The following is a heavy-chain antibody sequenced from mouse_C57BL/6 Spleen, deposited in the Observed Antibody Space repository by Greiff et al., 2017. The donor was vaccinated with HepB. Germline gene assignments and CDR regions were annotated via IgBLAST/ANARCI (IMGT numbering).Heavy chain of an antibody. Sequence: VQLQQSGAELVKPGASVKLSCTASGFNIKDYYMHWVKQRTEQGLEWIGRIDPEDGETKYAPNFQGKATITADTSSNTAYLQLSSLTSEDTAVYYCARALVGLGAMDYWGQGTSVTVAS. J-gene: IGHJ4*01. CDR2: IDPEDGET. CDR1: GFNIKDYY. D-gene: IGHD1-2*01. CDR3: ARALVGLGAMDY. V-gene: IGHV14-2*01.